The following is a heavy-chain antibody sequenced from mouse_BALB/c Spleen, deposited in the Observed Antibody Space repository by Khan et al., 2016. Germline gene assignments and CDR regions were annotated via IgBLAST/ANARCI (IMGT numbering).Heavy chain of an antibody. CDR3: AGLHYYGRFAY. V-gene: IGHV4-1*02. CDR1: GFDFSRYW. D-gene: IGHD1-2*01. J-gene: IGHJ3*01. CDR2: INPDSSTI. Sequence: EVKLLESGGGLVQPGGSLKLSCAASGFDFSRYWMSWVRQAPGKGLEWIGEINPDSSTINYTPSLKDKFIISRDNAKNTLYLQMSKVRSEDTALYYCAGLHYYGRFAYWGQGPLVTVSA.